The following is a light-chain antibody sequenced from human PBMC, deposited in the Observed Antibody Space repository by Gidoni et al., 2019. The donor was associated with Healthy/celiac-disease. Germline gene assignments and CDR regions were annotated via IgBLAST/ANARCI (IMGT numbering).Light chain of an antibody. CDR3: SSRDSSGNHVV. CDR2: GKN. V-gene: IGLV3-19*01. Sequence: SSELTQDPAVSVVLGQTARITCQGDSLRSYYASWYQQKPGQAPVLVIYGKNNRPSGIPDRFSGSSSGNTASLTITGAQAEDEADYYCSSRDSSGNHVVFGGGTKLTVL. CDR1: SLRSYY. J-gene: IGLJ2*01.